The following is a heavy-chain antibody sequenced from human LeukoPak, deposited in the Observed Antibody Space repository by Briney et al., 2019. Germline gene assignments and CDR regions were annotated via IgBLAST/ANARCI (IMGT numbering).Heavy chain of an antibody. J-gene: IGHJ4*02. CDR2: IDWDDDK. D-gene: IGHD3-22*01. CDR3: ARIHYYDSSGPIDY. CDR1: GFSLSTSGMC. Sequence: ESGPALVKPTQTLTLTCTFSGFSLSTSGMCVSWIRQPPGKALEWLARIDWDDDKYYSTPLKTRLTISKDTSKNQVVLTMTNMDPVDTATYYCARIHYYDSSGPIDYWGQGTLVTVSS. V-gene: IGHV2-70*11.